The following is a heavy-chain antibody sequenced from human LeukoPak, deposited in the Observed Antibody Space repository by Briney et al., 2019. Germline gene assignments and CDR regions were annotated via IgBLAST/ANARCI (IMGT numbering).Heavy chain of an antibody. Sequence: ASVKVSCKASGYTFTSYGISWVRQAPGQGLEWMGWISAYNGNTNYAQKLQGRVTMTTDTSTSTAYMELRSLRSDDTAVYYCARANFEAVAGTYRYYGMDAWGQGTTVTVSS. V-gene: IGHV1-18*01. CDR3: ARANFEAVAGTYRYYGMDA. CDR1: GYTFTSYG. CDR2: ISAYNGNT. J-gene: IGHJ6*02. D-gene: IGHD6-19*01.